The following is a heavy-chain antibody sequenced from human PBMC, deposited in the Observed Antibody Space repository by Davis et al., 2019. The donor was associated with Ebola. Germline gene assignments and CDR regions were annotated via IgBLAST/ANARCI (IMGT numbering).Heavy chain of an antibody. CDR1: GGSISSYY. CDR2: IYYSGIT. D-gene: IGHD6-13*01. Sequence: MPSETLSLTCTVSGGSISSYYWSWIRQPPGKGLEWIGSIYYSGITYYNPSLKSRVTISVDTSKNQFSLKLSTVTAADTAVYYCARDPGSSWYFMDVWGKGTTVAVSS. V-gene: IGHV4-59*12. CDR3: ARDPGSSWYFMDV. J-gene: IGHJ6*04.